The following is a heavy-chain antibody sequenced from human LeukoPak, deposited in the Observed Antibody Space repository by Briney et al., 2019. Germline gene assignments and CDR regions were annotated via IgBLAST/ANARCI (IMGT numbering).Heavy chain of an antibody. J-gene: IGHJ4*02. Sequence: PGGSLRLSCAASGFTFSSYAMSWVRQAPGKGLEWVSSISGSAYTYYADSVKGRFTISRDNSKNTLHLQMNSLRAEDSAVYYCATVLEGATNYWGQGTLVTVSS. V-gene: IGHV3-23*01. D-gene: IGHD1-26*01. CDR2: ISGSAYT. CDR3: ATVLEGATNY. CDR1: GFTFSSYA.